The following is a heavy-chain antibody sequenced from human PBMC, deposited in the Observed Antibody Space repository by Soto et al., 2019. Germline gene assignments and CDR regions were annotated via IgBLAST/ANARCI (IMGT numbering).Heavy chain of an antibody. CDR2: INAGNGNT. D-gene: IGHD6-19*01. J-gene: IGHJ4*02. Sequence: GASVKVSCKASGYTFSDYDINWVRQAPGQRLEWMGWINAGNGNTKYSQKFQGRVTITRDTSASTAYMELSSLRSEDTAVYYCARDRRAVAGTFDYWGQGTLVTVSS. CDR3: ARDRRAVAGTFDY. CDR1: GYTFSDYD. V-gene: IGHV1-3*01.